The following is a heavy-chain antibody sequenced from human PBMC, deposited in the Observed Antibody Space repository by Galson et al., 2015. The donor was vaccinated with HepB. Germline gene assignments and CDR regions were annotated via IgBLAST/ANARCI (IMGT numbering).Heavy chain of an antibody. D-gene: IGHD6-6*01. J-gene: IGHJ6*02. CDR2: INPNSGGT. V-gene: IGHV1-2*04. CDR1: GYTFTGYY. CDR3: ARGVHIAARPGESGMDV. Sequence: SVKVSCKASGYTFTGYYMHWVRQAPGQGREWMGWINPNSGGTKYAQKFQGWVTMTRDTSISTAYMELSRLRSDDTAVYYCARGVHIAARPGESGMDVWGQGTTVTVSS.